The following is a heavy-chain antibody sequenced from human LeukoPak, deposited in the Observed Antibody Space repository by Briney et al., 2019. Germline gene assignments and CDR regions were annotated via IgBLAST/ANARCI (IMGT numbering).Heavy chain of an antibody. Sequence: SETLSLTCAVYGGSFSGYSWNWIRQPPVKGLEWIGEINHSGGTNYNPSLKSRVTISVDTSKKQFSLKLSSVTAADTAVYYCARGAPPQNWGQGTLVTVSS. J-gene: IGHJ4*02. CDR3: ARGAPPQN. CDR2: INHSGGT. V-gene: IGHV4-34*01. CDR1: GGSFSGYS.